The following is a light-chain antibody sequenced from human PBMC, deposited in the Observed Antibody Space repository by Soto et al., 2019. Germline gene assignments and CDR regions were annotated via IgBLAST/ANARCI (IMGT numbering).Light chain of an antibody. V-gene: IGKV1-5*01. J-gene: IGKJ1*01. CDR2: DAS. CDR3: KQYNSYST. Sequence: DIQMTQSPSSLSASVGYRFTITCRGSQSISTGLAWYQQKPGKAPKLLIYDASSLESGVPSRFSGSGSGREFTLTISSLQPDDFATYHCKQYNSYSTFGQGTKVDIK. CDR1: QSISTG.